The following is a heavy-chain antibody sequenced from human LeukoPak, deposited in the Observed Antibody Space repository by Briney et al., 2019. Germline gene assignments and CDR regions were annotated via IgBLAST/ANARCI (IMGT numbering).Heavy chain of an antibody. J-gene: IGHJ4*02. D-gene: IGHD2-15*01. CDR3: ARYPRYCGSGGCMGFDH. V-gene: IGHV1-18*01. CDR2: VNNNNGDT. CDR1: GYNFIIYG. Sequence: ASVKVPCKASGYNFIIYGLTWVRQAPGQGLEWMGWVNNNNGDTNYAQKIQDRVTMITDTSTSTAYMELRSLTYDDTAVYYCARYPRYCGSGGCMGFDHWGQGTLVTVSS.